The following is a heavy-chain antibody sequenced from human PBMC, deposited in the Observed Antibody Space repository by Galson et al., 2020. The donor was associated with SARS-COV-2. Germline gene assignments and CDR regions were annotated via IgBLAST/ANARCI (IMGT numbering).Heavy chain of an antibody. CDR1: GFTVSSNY. V-gene: IGHV3-53*01. Sequence: GGSLRLSCAASGFTVSSNYISWVRQAPGKGLEWVAVIYSGGSTYYADSVKGRFTLSRDNSKNTLYFQMKSLRAEDTAVYYCAREGAGFYFDYWGEGTLVTVSS. CDR2: IYSGGST. D-gene: IGHD1-26*01. CDR3: AREGAGFYFDY. J-gene: IGHJ4*02.